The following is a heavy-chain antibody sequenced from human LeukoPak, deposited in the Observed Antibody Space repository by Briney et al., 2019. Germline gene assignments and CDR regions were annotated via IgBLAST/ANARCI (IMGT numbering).Heavy chain of an antibody. CDR1: GFTFSSYS. CDR3: ARDNEVGESDY. Sequence: GGSLRLSCAASGFTFSSYSVNWVRQAPGKGLEWVSYISSSSTIYYADSVKGRFTISRDNAKNSLYLQMNSLRDEDTAVYYCARDNEVGESDYWGQGTLVTVSS. V-gene: IGHV3-48*02. CDR2: ISSSSTI. J-gene: IGHJ4*02. D-gene: IGHD1-26*01.